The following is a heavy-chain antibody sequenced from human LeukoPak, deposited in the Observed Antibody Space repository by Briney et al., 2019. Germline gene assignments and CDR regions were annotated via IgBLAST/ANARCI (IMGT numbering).Heavy chain of an antibody. Sequence: GGSLRLSCAASGFTFSTYGMHWVRQAPGKGLEWVSSISSSSSYIYYADSVKGRFTISRDNAKNSLYLQMNSLRAEDTAVYYCARDKRFDYWGQGTLVTVSS. CDR1: GFTFSTYG. J-gene: IGHJ4*02. D-gene: IGHD6-25*01. V-gene: IGHV3-21*01. CDR3: ARDKRFDY. CDR2: ISSSSSYI.